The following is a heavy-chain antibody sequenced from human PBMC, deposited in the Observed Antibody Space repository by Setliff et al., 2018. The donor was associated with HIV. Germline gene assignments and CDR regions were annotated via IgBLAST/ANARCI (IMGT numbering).Heavy chain of an antibody. D-gene: IGHD6-13*01. Sequence: PSETLSLTCTVSGGSISSGYYYWSWIRQHPGKGLEWIGYIYHSGSTHYNPSLKSRVTISVDRSKNQFSLKLSSVTAADTAVYYCARGGSRGSWYWDYWGQGTLVTVSS. CDR1: GGSISSGYYY. CDR3: ARGGSRGSWYWDY. V-gene: IGHV4-30-2*01. J-gene: IGHJ4*02. CDR2: IYHSGST.